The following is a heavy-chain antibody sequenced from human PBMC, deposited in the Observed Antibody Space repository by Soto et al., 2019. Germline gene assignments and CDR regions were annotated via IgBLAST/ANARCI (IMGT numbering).Heavy chain of an antibody. CDR2: IYHSGST. CDR1: GGSISSDGYS. V-gene: IGHV4-30-2*01. Sequence: SETLSLTCAVSGGSISSDGYSWSWIRQPPGKGLEWIGYIYHSGSTYYNPSLKSRVTISVDRSKNQFSLKRSAVTAAGTALDDCARVTGPWGQGTLVPVSS. J-gene: IGHJ5*02. CDR3: ARVTGP.